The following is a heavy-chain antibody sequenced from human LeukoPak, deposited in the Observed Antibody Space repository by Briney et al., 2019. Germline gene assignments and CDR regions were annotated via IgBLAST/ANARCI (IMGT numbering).Heavy chain of an antibody. D-gene: IGHD3-10*01. CDR3: ARVNYYGSGSYYAPYFDY. CDR2: IYHSGST. J-gene: IGHJ4*02. Sequence: SETLSLTCTVSGGSISSSSYYWGWIRQPPGKGLEWIGYIYHSGSTYYNPSLKSRVTISVDRSKNQFSLKLSSVTAADTAVYYCARVNYYGSGSYYAPYFDYWGQGTLVTVSS. CDR1: GGSISSSSYY. V-gene: IGHV4-30-2*01.